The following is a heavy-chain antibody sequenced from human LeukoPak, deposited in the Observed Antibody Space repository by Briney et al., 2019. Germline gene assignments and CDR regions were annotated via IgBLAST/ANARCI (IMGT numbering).Heavy chain of an antibody. D-gene: IGHD3-10*01. V-gene: IGHV4-59*08. J-gene: IGHJ4*02. CDR1: GDSISGYY. CDR2: IYDSGTT. Sequence: SETLSLTCTVSGDSISGYYWSWIRQSPGKGLEWIAYIYDSGTTNYNPSLKSRVTISVDTSKNQIPLKLTSVTAADTAVYYCARLGPGGSGDYWGQGTLLTVSS. CDR3: ARLGPGGSGDY.